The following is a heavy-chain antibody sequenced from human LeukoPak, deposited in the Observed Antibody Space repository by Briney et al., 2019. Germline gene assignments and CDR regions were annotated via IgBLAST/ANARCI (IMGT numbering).Heavy chain of an antibody. CDR3: ARGKYRVDTANGFDY. Sequence: PSETLSLTCTVSSGSISSYYWSWIRQPPGKGLEWIGYIYYSGSTNYNPSLKSRVTISVDTSKNQFSLKLSSVTAADTAVYYCARGKYRVDTANGFDYWGQGTLVTVSS. CDR1: SGSISSYY. CDR2: IYYSGST. J-gene: IGHJ4*02. D-gene: IGHD5-18*01. V-gene: IGHV4-59*01.